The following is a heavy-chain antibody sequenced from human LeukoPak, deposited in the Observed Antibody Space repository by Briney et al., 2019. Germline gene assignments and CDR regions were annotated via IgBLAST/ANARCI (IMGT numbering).Heavy chain of an antibody. J-gene: IGHJ4*02. CDR2: INPNSRII. CDR3: AILAAARHDY. D-gene: IGHD6-6*01. Sequence: PGGSLRLSCAASGFTFSTYWMHWVRQAPGKGLVWVARINPNSRIITYADSVKGRFTISRDNAKNTLYLQMNSLRAEDTAVYYCAILAAARHDYWGQGTLVTVSS. CDR1: GFTFSTYW. V-gene: IGHV3-74*03.